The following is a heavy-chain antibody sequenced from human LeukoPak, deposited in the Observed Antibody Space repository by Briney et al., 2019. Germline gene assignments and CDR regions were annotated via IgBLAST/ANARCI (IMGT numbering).Heavy chain of an antibody. CDR1: GYTFTTYD. V-gene: IGHV1-8*01. D-gene: IGHD3-9*01. CDR3: AKNYDFLTGYAS. J-gene: IGHJ4*02. Sequence: ASVKVSCKAFGYTFTTYDINWVRQATGQGLEWMGWVNPSSGVTRYAQKFQGRVTMTRNTSISTAYMELSSLRSEDTAVYCCAKNYDFLTGYASWGQGTLVTVSS. CDR2: VNPSSGVT.